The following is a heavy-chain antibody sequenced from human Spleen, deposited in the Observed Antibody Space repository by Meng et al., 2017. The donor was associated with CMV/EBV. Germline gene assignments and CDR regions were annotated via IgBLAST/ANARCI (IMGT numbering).Heavy chain of an antibody. CDR3: ARQRGGYASSAYYHY. CDR1: GYTFTNYW. D-gene: IGHD3-22*01. J-gene: IGHJ4*02. V-gene: IGHV5-51*01. CDR2: IYPDDSDS. Sequence: KVSCKGSGYTFTNYWIGWVRQMPGKGLEWVGTIYPDDSDSRDSPSFRGQVAMSVDKSISTAYLQWSSLKASDTAIYYCARQRGGYASSAYYHYWGQGTLVTISS.